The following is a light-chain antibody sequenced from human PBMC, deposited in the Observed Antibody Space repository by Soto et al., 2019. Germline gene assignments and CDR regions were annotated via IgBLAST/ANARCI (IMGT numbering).Light chain of an antibody. CDR1: QSVSSN. Sequence: ELVMTQSPATLSVPPGDSATLSCRASQSVSSNLAWYQHKPGQAPRLLIHGASTRATGIPARFSGSGSGTDFTLTINRLEPEDFAVYYCQQYGKTFGQGTKVDIK. J-gene: IGKJ1*01. CDR3: QQYGKT. CDR2: GAS. V-gene: IGKV3-15*01.